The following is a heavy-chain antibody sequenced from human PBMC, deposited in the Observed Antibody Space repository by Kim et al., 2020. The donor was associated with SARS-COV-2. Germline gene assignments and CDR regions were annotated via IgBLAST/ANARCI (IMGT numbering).Heavy chain of an antibody. J-gene: IGHJ3*02. CDR2: IYYSGST. Sequence: SETLSLTCTVSGGSISSYYWSWIRQPPGKGLEWIGYIYYSGSTNYNPSLKSRVTISVDTSKNQFSLKLSSVTAADTAVYYCARDATVVPAAIWGRGAFDIWGQGTMVTVSS. V-gene: IGHV4-59*01. CDR1: GGSISSYY. CDR3: ARDATVVPAAIWGRGAFDI. D-gene: IGHD2-2*01.